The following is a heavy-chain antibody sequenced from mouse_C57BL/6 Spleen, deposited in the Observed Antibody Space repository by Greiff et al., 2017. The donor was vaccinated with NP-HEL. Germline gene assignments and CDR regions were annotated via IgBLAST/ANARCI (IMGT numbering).Heavy chain of an antibody. D-gene: IGHD1-1*01. J-gene: IGHJ2*01. Sequence: QVQLQQSGAELVRPGASVKLSCKASGYTFTDYYINWVKQRPGQGLEWIARIYPGSGNTYYNEKFKGKATLTAETSSSTAYMQLSSLTSEDSAVYCGAYGSSIDYWGQGTTLTVSS. CDR3: AYGSSIDY. CDR2: IYPGSGNT. V-gene: IGHV1-76*01. CDR1: GYTFTDYY.